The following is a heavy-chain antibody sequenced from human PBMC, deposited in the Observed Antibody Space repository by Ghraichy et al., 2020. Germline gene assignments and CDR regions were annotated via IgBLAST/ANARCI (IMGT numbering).Heavy chain of an antibody. D-gene: IGHD6-13*01. CDR2: INHSGST. CDR1: GGSFSGYY. J-gene: IGHJ4*02. V-gene: IGHV4-34*01. CDR3: ARQCSSSCQHVGGLVY. Sequence: SETLSLTCAVYGGSFSGYYWSWIRQPPGKGLEWIGEINHSGSTNYNPSLKSRVTISVDTSKNQFSLKLSSVTAADTAVYYCARQCSSSCQHVGGLVYWGQGTLVTVSS.